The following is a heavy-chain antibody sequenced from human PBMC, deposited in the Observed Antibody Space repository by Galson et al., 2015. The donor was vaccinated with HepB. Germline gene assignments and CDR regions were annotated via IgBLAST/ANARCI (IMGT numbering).Heavy chain of an antibody. J-gene: IGHJ4*02. V-gene: IGHV1-69*13. CDR1: GGTFSRNA. D-gene: IGHD6-19*01. CDR3: ARGPTLFSSATNYFDY. CDR2: IIPIFGTV. Sequence: SVKVSCKASGGTFSRNAISWVRQAPGQGLEWMGGIIPIFGTVNYAQKFQGRVTITADESTSTANMELSSLRSEDTAVYYCARGPTLFSSATNYFDYWGPGTLVTVSS.